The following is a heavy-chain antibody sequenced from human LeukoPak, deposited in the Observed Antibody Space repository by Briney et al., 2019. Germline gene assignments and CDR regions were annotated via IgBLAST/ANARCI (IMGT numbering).Heavy chain of an antibody. J-gene: IGHJ4*02. CDR3: ARASMTTVTAFDY. D-gene: IGHD4-17*01. V-gene: IGHV5-51*01. CDR2: IYPGDSDT. Sequence: GESLKISCKGSGYSFTSYWIGWVRQMPGKRLERMGFIYPGDSDTRYSPSFQGQVTISPDKSITTAYLQWSSLKASDTSMYYCARASMTTVTAFDYWGQGTLVTVSS. CDR1: GYSFTSYW.